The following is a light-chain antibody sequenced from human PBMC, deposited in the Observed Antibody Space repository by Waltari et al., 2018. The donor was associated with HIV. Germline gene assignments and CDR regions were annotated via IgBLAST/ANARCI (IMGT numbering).Light chain of an antibody. Sequence: QSVLTHPPSSSGTPGQSVPISCSGSSSNLGRNTLNWYQHLPGTAPKLLIYYANQRPSGVPDRFSGSKSGTSASLAISGLQSEDEADYYCAAWDDSMIWVFGGGTRLTVL. J-gene: IGLJ3*02. CDR1: SSNLGRNT. CDR3: AAWDDSMIWV. CDR2: YAN. V-gene: IGLV1-44*01.